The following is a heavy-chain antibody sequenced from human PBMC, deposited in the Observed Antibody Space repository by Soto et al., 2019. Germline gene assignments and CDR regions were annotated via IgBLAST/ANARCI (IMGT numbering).Heavy chain of an antibody. CDR2: LRNSVGTT. J-gene: IGHJ4*02. Sequence: GGSLRLSCAVSGFSFGTYTVNWVRQAPGMGLAWVAGLRNSVGTTHYADSVKGRFTISSDKSQNKLYLQMNNLRAEETAVYYCAKHLIGGSRKSPFDXWDQGTQVTVSX. CDR3: AKHLIGGSRKSPFDX. D-gene: IGHD1-26*01. CDR1: GFSFGTYT. V-gene: IGHV3-23*01.